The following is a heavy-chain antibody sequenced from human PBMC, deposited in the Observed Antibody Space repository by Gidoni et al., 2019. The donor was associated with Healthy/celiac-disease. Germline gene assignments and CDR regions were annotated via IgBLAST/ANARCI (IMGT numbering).Heavy chain of an antibody. CDR1: GCTFSSYE. J-gene: IGHJ4*02. Sequence: ELQLVESEGDLVQHGGSMRLSGEASGCTFSSYEMIWVRQAPGKGLEWVSYFSSSGSTIYYADSVKGRFTISRDNAKNSLYLQMNSLRAEDTAVYYCARDPPYYDSSGSIWGQGTLVTVSS. V-gene: IGHV3-48*03. CDR3: ARDPPYYDSSGSI. D-gene: IGHD3-22*01. CDR2: FSSSGSTI.